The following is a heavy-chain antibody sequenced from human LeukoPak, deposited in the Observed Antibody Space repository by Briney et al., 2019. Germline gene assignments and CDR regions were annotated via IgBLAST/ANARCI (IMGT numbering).Heavy chain of an antibody. CDR2: IYYSGST. Sequence: SETLSLTCTVSGGSISSHYWSWIRQPPGKGLEWIGYIYYSGSTNYNPSLKSRVTISVDTSKNQFSLKLSSVTAADTAVYYCARDQVGYYDSSGYGDAFDIWGQGTMVTVSS. CDR3: ARDQVGYYDSSGYGDAFDI. D-gene: IGHD3-22*01. J-gene: IGHJ3*02. CDR1: GGSISSHY. V-gene: IGHV4-59*11.